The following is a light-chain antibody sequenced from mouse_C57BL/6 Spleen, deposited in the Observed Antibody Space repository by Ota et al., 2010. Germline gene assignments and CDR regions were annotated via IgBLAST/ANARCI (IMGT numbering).Light chain of an antibody. CDR1: QSLLNSGHQKNY. CDR3: QNDHSYPFT. Sequence: DIVMTQSPSSLSVSAGEKVTMSCKSSQSLLNSGHQKNYLSWHQQKPGQPPKLLIYGASTRESGVPDRFTGSGSGTDFTLTISSVQAEDLAVYYCQNDHSYPFTFGSGTKLEIK. J-gene: IGKJ4*01. CDR2: GAS. V-gene: IGKV8-28*01.